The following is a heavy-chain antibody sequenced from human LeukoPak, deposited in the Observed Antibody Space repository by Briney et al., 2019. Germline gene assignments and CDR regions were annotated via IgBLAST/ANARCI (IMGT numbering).Heavy chain of an antibody. CDR3: GRDWKLDY. J-gene: IGHJ4*02. D-gene: IGHD1-1*01. CDR1: GFTFNNYP. Sequence: GGSLGLSCYTSGFTFNNYPMSWVRQAPGKGLEWVSAISNDGGDTKYADSVKGRFTISRDNSRNTLYLQMKSLRVEDTAIYYCGRDWKLDYWGQGSLVTVSS. CDR2: ISNDGGDT. V-gene: IGHV3-23*01.